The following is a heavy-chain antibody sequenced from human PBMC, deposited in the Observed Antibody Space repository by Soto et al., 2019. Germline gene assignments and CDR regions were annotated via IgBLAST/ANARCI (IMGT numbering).Heavy chain of an antibody. V-gene: IGHV4-31*03. CDR1: GGSISSGGYY. J-gene: IGHJ4*02. Sequence: SETLSLTCTVSGGSISSGGYYWSWIRQHPGKGLEWIGYIYYSGSTYYNPSLKSRVTISVDTSKNQFSLKLSSVTAADTAVYYCVTMVRGEGNFDYWGQGTLVTVSS. CDR2: IYYSGST. CDR3: VTMVRGEGNFDY. D-gene: IGHD3-10*01.